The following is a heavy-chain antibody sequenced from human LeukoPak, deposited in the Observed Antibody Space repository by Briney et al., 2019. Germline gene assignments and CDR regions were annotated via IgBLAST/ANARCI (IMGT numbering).Heavy chain of an antibody. V-gene: IGHV3-11*05. CDR2: IGFSSIGYSSNHI. Sequence: GGSLRLSCAASGFTFSAYYMTWIRQAPGKGLEWVSSIGFSSIGYSSNHIKYADSVKGRFTISRDNGKNSLYLQMDSLRAEDTAVYFCARGDFFTPHSWGQGTLVTVSS. CDR3: ARGDFFTPHS. CDR1: GFTFSAYY. D-gene: IGHD3/OR15-3a*01. J-gene: IGHJ4*02.